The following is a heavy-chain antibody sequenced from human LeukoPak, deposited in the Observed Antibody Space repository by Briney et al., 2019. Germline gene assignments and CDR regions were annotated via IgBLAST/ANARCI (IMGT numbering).Heavy chain of an antibody. V-gene: IGHV5-51*01. Sequence: GESLKISCKTSGYSFTTYWIAWVRQMPGKGLEWMGIIYPGDSDTRYSPSFQGQVTISADKAISTAYLQWNSLKASDTAMYYCAREANTSSACDYWGQGTLVTVSS. D-gene: IGHD2-2*01. CDR1: GYSFTTYW. CDR2: IYPGDSDT. CDR3: AREANTSSACDY. J-gene: IGHJ4*02.